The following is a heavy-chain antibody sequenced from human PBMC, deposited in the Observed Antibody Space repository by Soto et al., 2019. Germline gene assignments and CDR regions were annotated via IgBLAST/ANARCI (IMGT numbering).Heavy chain of an antibody. V-gene: IGHV4-59*01. Sequence: SETLSLTCTVSGGSISSYYWSWIRQPPGKGLEWIGYIYYSGSTNYNPSLKSRVTISVDTSKNQFSLKLSSVTAADTAVYYCARDRYYYGSGSYHWFDPWGQGTLVTVSS. CDR1: GGSISSYY. CDR3: ARDRYYYGSGSYHWFDP. D-gene: IGHD3-10*01. J-gene: IGHJ5*02. CDR2: IYYSGST.